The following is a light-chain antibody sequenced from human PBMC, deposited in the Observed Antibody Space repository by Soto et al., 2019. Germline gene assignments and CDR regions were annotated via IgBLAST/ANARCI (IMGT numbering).Light chain of an antibody. CDR1: QSVYKNF. J-gene: IGKJ4*01. CDR2: GSS. V-gene: IGKV3-20*01. CDR3: QQPGSSPPP. Sequence: EIVLTQSPGTLSLSPGERATLSCRASQSVYKNFLAWYQQKPGQAPRLLINGSSNRTTGIPNRFSGSGSGIDFSLTINRLETEEFAVYFCQQPGSSPPPFGGGTKVAIK.